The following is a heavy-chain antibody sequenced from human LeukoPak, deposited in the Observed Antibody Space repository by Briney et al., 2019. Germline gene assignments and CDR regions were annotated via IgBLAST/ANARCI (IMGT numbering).Heavy chain of an antibody. CDR2: ISAYNGNT. CDR1: GYTFTSYG. CDR3: ARGLEWELHGAFHI. Sequence: GASVKVSCKASGYTFTSYGISWVRQAPGQRLEWMGWISAYNGNTNYAQKLQGRVTMTTDTSTSTAYMELRSLRSDDTAVYYCARGLEWELHGAFHIWGQGTIVTVSS. J-gene: IGHJ3*02. V-gene: IGHV1-18*01. D-gene: IGHD1-26*01.